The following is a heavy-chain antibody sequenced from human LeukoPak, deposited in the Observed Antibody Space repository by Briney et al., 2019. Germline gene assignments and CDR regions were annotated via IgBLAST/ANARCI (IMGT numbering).Heavy chain of an antibody. CDR3: AREVTDYFDY. CDR1: GGSISGYF. V-gene: IGHV4-59*01. CDR2: IYYSGSK. D-gene: IGHD2-8*02. J-gene: IGHJ4*02. Sequence: SETLSLTCTVSGGSISGYFWNWIRQPPGRGLEWIGYIYYSGSKNSNPSLKSRVTISVDTSKNQFSLKLSSVTAADTAVYYCAREVTDYFDYWGQGTLVTVSS.